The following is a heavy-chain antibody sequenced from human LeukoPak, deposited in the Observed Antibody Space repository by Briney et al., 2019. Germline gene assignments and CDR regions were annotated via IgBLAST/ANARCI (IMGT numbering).Heavy chain of an antibody. V-gene: IGHV3-74*01. J-gene: IGHJ4*02. CDR1: GFTFSSYW. D-gene: IGHD3-3*01. CDR3: ANQYYDFWSGYYPRGYFDY. CDR2: INSDGSST. Sequence: GGSLRLSCAASGFTFSSYWMHWVRQAPGKGLVWVSRINSDGSSTSYADSVKGRFTISRDNSKNTLYLQMNSLRAEDTAVYYCANQYYDFWSGYYPRGYFDYWGQGTLVTVSS.